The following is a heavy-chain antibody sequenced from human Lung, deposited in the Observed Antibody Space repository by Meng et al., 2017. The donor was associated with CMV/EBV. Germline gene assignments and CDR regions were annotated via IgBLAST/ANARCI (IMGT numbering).Heavy chain of an antibody. J-gene: IGHJ5*02. CDR3: ARDAYFNTWYPNWFDP. Sequence: ASXXVSXKAYGYAFSNYGVTWVRQAPGQGPEWMGWISGYNGNTKYAQKFQGRVTMTADTSTSTVYMELRSLTSDDTAVYYCARDAYFNTWYPNWFDPWGQGTLVT. CDR1: GYAFSNYG. D-gene: IGHD6-13*01. CDR2: ISGYNGNT. V-gene: IGHV1-18*01.